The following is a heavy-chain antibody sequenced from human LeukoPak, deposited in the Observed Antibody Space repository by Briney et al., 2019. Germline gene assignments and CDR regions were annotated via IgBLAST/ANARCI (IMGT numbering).Heavy chain of an antibody. J-gene: IGHJ3*02. CDR3: ARDRSIVVVHDAFDI. Sequence: SETLSLTCTVSGGSISSGDYYWSWIRQPPGTGLEWIGYIYCSGSTYYNPSLKSRVTISVDTSKNQFSLKLSSVTAADTAVYYCARDRSIVVVHDAFDIWGQGTMVTVSS. CDR1: GGSISSGDYY. D-gene: IGHD3-22*01. V-gene: IGHV4-30-4*01. CDR2: IYCSGST.